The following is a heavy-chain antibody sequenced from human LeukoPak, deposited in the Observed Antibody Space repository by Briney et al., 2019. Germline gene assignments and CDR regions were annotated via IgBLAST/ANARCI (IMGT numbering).Heavy chain of an antibody. D-gene: IGHD5-12*01. V-gene: IGHV1-46*01. CDR1: GYTFTSYY. CDR3: AIGQVDPHPNGAFDI. J-gene: IGHJ3*02. Sequence: ASVKVSCKASGYTFTSYYMHWVRQAPGQGLEWMGIINPSGGSTSYAQKFQGRVTMTRDTSTSTVYMELSSLRSDDTAVYYCAIGQVDPHPNGAFDIWGQGTMVTVSS. CDR2: INPSGGST.